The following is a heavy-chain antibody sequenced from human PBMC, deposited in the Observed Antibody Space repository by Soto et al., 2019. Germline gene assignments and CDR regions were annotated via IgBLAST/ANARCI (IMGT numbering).Heavy chain of an antibody. D-gene: IGHD3-10*01. CDR2: INPNSGNI. CDR3: ARGRASGSYYLLDY. Sequence: ASVKVSCKASGNTFTSYDINWVRQATGHGLEWMGWINPNSGNIGYAQKFQGRVTMTRDTAIRTAYMEVSRLRSDDTAVYYRARGRASGSYYLLDYWGQGTLVTVYS. CDR1: GNTFTSYD. J-gene: IGHJ4*02. V-gene: IGHV1-8*01.